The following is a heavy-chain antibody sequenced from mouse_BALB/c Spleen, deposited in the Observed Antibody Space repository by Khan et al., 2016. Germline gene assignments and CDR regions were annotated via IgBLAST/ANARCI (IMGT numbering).Heavy chain of an antibody. Sequence: QVQLQQPGAELVKPGASVKLSCKASGYTFTSYWMHWVKQRPGQGLEWIGEINPSNGRTNYNEKFKSKVTLTVDKSSSTAYMQLSSLTSEDSAVYSCERSRTGTSYFDYWGQGTTLTVSS. CDR3: ERSRTGTSYFDY. V-gene: IGHV1S81*02. J-gene: IGHJ2*01. CDR2: INPSNGRT. CDR1: GYTFTSYW. D-gene: IGHD4-1*01.